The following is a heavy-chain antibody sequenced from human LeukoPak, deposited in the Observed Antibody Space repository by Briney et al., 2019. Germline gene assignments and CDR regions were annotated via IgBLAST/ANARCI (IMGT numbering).Heavy chain of an antibody. V-gene: IGHV4-34*01. D-gene: IGHD2-21*01. J-gene: IGHJ5*02. CDR3: ARVILAIYSYNWFDP. CDR1: GGSFSGYY. CDR2: INHSGST. Sequence: SETLSLTCAVYGGSFSGYYWSWIRQPPGKGLEWIGEINHSGSTNYNPSLKSRVTITVDTSKNQFSLKRSSVTAADTAVYYCARVILAIYSYNWFDPWGQGTLVTVSS.